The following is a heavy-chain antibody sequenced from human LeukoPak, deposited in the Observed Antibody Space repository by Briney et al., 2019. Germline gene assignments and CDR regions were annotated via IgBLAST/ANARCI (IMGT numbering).Heavy chain of an antibody. CDR1: GGSISSYY. D-gene: IGHD3-10*01. V-gene: IGHV4-59*08. CDR2: IYYSGNT. Sequence: PSETLSLTCTVSGGSISSYYWSWIRQPPGKGLEWIGYIYYSGNTNYNPSLKSRVTISVDTSKNQFSLKLSSVTAADTAVYYCARHVNYYGSRSYCNCYYYGMDVWGQGTTVTVSS. CDR3: ARHVNYYGSRSYCNCYYYGMDV. J-gene: IGHJ6*02.